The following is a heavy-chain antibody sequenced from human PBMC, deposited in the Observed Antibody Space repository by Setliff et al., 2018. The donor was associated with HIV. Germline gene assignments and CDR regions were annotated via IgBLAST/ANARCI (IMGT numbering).Heavy chain of an antibody. V-gene: IGHV3-23*01. CDR2: INTSGGNT. J-gene: IGHJ4*02. CDR3: ALGSYGSFDY. Sequence: GGSLRLSCAASGFTYSRYYMTWVRQAPGKGLEWVSEINTSGGNTYYADSVKGRFSISRDNSKNTLFLQMSSLRAEDTAIYYCALGSYGSFDYWGLGTLVPVS. CDR1: GFTYSRYY. D-gene: IGHD3-10*01.